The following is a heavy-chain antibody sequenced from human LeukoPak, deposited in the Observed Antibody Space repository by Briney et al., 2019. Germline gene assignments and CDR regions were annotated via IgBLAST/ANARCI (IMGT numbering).Heavy chain of an antibody. Sequence: ASVKVSCKASGGTFSSYAISWVRQAPGQGLEWMGWINPNSGGTNYAQKFQGRVTMTRDTSISTAYMELSRLRSDDTAVYYCARDTRIAVAGTIIYWGQGTLVTVSS. V-gene: IGHV1-2*02. CDR3: ARDTRIAVAGTIIY. J-gene: IGHJ4*02. CDR1: GGTFSSYA. D-gene: IGHD6-19*01. CDR2: INPNSGGT.